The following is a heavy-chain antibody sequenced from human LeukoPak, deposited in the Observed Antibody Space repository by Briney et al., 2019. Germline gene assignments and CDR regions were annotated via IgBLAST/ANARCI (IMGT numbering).Heavy chain of an antibody. V-gene: IGHV1-46*01. CDR3: ARAPDWSHIANIEY. CDR2: SNTSGGST. Sequence: ASVNVSCKASGYTFTRYYLHWVRQPPAQGLEGVGISNTSGGSTTYAQKFQGTVTMTRNTSTSTVYMELSSLRSEDPAVYYCARAPDWSHIANIEYWGQGTPVTVSS. D-gene: IGHD3/OR15-3a*01. J-gene: IGHJ4*02. CDR1: GYTFTRYY.